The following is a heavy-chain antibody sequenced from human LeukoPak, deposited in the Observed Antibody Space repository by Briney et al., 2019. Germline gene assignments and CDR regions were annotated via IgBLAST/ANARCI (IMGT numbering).Heavy chain of an antibody. V-gene: IGHV3-7*01. Sequence: GGSLRLSCAASGFTFDDHGMSWVRQAPGKGLEWVANIKQDGSEKYYVDSVKGRFTISRDNAKNSLYLQMNSLRAEDTAVYYCARDRRAPYYDFRSGYIDHYYMDVWGKGTTVTVSS. D-gene: IGHD3-3*01. J-gene: IGHJ6*03. CDR2: IKQDGSEK. CDR3: ARDRRAPYYDFRSGYIDHYYMDV. CDR1: GFTFDDHG.